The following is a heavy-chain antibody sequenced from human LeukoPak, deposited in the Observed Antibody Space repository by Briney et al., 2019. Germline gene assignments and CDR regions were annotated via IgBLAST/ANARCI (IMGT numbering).Heavy chain of an antibody. CDR2: ISSSSSYI. CDR3: AREIFWSGYYSNLHFDY. D-gene: IGHD3-3*01. Sequence: PGGSLRLSCAASGFTFSSYSMNWVRQAPGKGLEWVSSISSSSSYIYYADSVKGRFTISRDNAKNSLYLQMNSLRAEDTAVYYCAREIFWSGYYSNLHFDYWGRGTLVTVSS. J-gene: IGHJ4*02. CDR1: GFTFSSYS. V-gene: IGHV3-21*01.